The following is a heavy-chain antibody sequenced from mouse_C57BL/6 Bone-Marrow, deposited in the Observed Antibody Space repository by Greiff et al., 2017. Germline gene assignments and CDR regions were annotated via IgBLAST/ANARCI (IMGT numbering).Heavy chain of an antibody. CDR2: IRSKSNNYAT. CDR3: VGGNDYGFDY. J-gene: IGHJ2*01. D-gene: IGHD2-4*01. V-gene: IGHV10-1*01. CDR1: GFSFTTYA. Sequence: EVQGVESGGGLVQPKGSLKLSCAASGFSFTTYAMNWVRQAPGQGLEWVARIRSKSNNYATYYADSVKDRFTISRDDSKSTLDLQMNNSKTEAEAMYFCVGGNDYGFDYWGQGTTLTVSS.